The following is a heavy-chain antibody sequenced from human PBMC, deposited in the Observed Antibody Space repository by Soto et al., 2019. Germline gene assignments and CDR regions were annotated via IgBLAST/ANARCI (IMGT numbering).Heavy chain of an antibody. CDR1: GYTLTELS. J-gene: IGHJ6*03. V-gene: IGHV1-24*01. CDR3: ATGAYTVTTFYMDV. D-gene: IGHD4-17*01. CDR2: FDPEDGET. Sequence: ASVKVSCKVSGYTLTELSMHWVRQAPGKGLEWMGGFDPEDGETIYAQKFQGRVTMTEDTSTDTAYMELSSLRSEDTAVYYCATGAYTVTTFYMDVWGKGTTVTVSS.